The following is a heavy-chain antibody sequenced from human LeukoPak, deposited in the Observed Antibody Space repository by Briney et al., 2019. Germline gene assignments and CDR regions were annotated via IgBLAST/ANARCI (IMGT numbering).Heavy chain of an antibody. J-gene: IGHJ6*02. D-gene: IGHD1-26*01. V-gene: IGHV3-74*01. CDR2: INSDGSTT. CDR1: GFTFSSYW. Sequence: GSLRLSCAASGFTFSSYWMHWVRQAPGKGLVWVSRINSDGSTTSYADSVMGRFTISRDNAKNTLYLQMNSLRAEDTAVYYCARAPIVGANYYYGMDVWGQGTTVTVSS. CDR3: ARAPIVGANYYYGMDV.